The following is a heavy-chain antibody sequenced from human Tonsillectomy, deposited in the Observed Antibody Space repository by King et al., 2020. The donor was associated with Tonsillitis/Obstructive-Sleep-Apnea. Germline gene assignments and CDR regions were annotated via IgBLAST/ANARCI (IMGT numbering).Heavy chain of an antibody. J-gene: IGHJ6*04. CDR1: GFTFSGYW. CDR2: INVDGSDK. CDR3: ARNFRLVDV. V-gene: IGHV3-7*04. Sequence: VQLVESGGGLVQPGGSLRLSCAASGFTFSGYWMSWVRQAPGKGLEWVANINVDGSDKNYVDSVKGRFTISRDNAKNSLYLQMNSLRGEDTAVFYCARNFRLVDVWGKGTTVTVSS.